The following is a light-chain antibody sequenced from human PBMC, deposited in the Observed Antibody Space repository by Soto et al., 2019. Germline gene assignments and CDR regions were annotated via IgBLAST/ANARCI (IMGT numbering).Light chain of an antibody. V-gene: IGKV3-20*01. CDR2: TAS. CDR1: QGVSSNY. Sequence: EIVLTQSPDTLSLYPGERATLSCRASQGVSSNYLAWYQQKFGQAPRLLIYTASTRAPGVPDWFSGSGSGTDLPLTISRLEPEVSVVYYCPQYGSSLPWTFGQGTKVEIK. J-gene: IGKJ1*01. CDR3: PQYGSSLPWT.